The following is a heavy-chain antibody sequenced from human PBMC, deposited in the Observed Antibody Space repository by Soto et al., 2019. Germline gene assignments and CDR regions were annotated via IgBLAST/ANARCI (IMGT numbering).Heavy chain of an antibody. J-gene: IGHJ4*02. V-gene: IGHV1-69*01. CDR3: AREAGYTYGYVLDY. CDR1: GGTFGNHA. D-gene: IGHD5-18*01. CDR2: IIPVLGVG. Sequence: QVQLVQSGDEVKTPGSSVTVSCKASGGTFGNHAISWVRQAPGQGLEWLGGIIPVLGVGDNAQTFQGRVTITADASTSTAYLELSSLRSEDTALYYCAREAGYTYGYVLDYWGQGTVVTVSS.